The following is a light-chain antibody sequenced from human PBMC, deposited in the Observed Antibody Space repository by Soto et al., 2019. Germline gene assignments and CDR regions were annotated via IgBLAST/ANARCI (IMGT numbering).Light chain of an antibody. CDR1: QSVLYSSNNKNY. J-gene: IGKJ1*01. V-gene: IGKV4-1*01. CDR2: WAS. CDR3: QQYYSTPPA. Sequence: DIVMTQSPDSLAVSLGERATINCKSSQSVLYSSNNKNYLAWYQQKPGQPPKLLIYWASTRESGVPDRFSGSGSGTDFTLTISSLQAEDVVVYYCQQYYSTPPAFGQGTKVEIQ.